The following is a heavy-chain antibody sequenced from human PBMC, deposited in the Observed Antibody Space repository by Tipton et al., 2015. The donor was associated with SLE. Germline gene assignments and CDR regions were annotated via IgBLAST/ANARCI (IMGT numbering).Heavy chain of an antibody. D-gene: IGHD6-19*01. Sequence: TLSLTCTVSGGSISSGSYYWSWIRQPAGKGLEWIGRIYTSGSTNYNPSLKSRVTISVDTSKNQFSLKLSSVTAADTAVYYCARGLIWFDPWGQGTLVTVSS. J-gene: IGHJ5*02. CDR1: GGSISSGSYY. CDR2: IYTSGST. CDR3: ARGLIWFDP. V-gene: IGHV4-61*02.